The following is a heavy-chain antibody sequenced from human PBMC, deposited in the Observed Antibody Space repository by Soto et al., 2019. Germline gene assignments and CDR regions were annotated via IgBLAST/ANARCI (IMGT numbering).Heavy chain of an antibody. Sequence: GGSLRLSCAASGFTFSSYSMNWVRQAPGKGLEWVSSISSSSSYIYYADSVKGRFTISRDNAKNSLYLQMNSLRAEDTAVYYCARCYYDFWSGSYYYYYGMDVWGQGTTVTVSS. V-gene: IGHV3-21*01. D-gene: IGHD3-3*01. J-gene: IGHJ6*02. CDR1: GFTFSSYS. CDR2: ISSSSSYI. CDR3: ARCYYDFWSGSYYYYYGMDV.